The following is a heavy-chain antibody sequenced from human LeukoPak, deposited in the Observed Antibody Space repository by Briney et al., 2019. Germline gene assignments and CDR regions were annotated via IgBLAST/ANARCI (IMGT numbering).Heavy chain of an antibody. D-gene: IGHD2-15*01. CDR1: GDSVSTNFAA. J-gene: IGHJ6*02. CDR2: TYYRSRWYN. CDR3: AREGPLLVVAATGYYYGMDV. V-gene: IGHV6-1*01. Sequence: SQTLSLTCAISGDSVSTNFAAWNWLRQSPSRGLEWLGRTYYRSRWYNEYATSVESRITINPDTSKNQFSLQLNFVTPEDTAVYYCAREGPLLVVAATGYYYGMDVWGQGTTVTVSS.